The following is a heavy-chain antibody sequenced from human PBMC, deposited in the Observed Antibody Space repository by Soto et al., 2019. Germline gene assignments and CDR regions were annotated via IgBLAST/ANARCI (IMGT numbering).Heavy chain of an antibody. V-gene: IGHV4-31*01. CDR1: GASISSGRSY. D-gene: IGHD5-12*01. Sequence: SETLSLTCTVSGASISSGRSYWSWIRQHPGKGLEWIGYMFYSGSTYYHPSLKSLVNISADTSKNQFSLRLTSVTPADTAVYYCARDNGYGHFDSWGQGTLVTVSS. J-gene: IGHJ4*02. CDR2: MFYSGST. CDR3: ARDNGYGHFDS.